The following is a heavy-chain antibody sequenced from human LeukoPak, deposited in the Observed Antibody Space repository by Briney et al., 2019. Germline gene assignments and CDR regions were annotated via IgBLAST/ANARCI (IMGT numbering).Heavy chain of an antibody. CDR1: GFTVSSNY. V-gene: IGHV3-66*01. D-gene: IGHD3/OR15-3a*01. Sequence: GGSLTLSCTASGFTVSSNYMNWVRQAPGKGLEWVAVIYTGGFTYYADSVQGRFTISRDNAKNMLYLEMNFLRAEDTAVYYCARDWTSGYWGQGTLVTVSS. J-gene: IGHJ4*02. CDR2: IYTGGFT. CDR3: ARDWTSGY.